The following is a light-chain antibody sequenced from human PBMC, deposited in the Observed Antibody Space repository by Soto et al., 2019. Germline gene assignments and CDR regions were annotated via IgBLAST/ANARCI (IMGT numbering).Light chain of an antibody. CDR3: QPYDEWPLT. CDR1: QNVKTR. J-gene: IGKJ4*01. Sequence: GERATLSCRASQNVKTRLAWYQQKPGQAPRLLIYDAFTRATGIPARFSGSASGTEFTLTISSLQSEDFAVYYCQPYDEWPLTFGGGPKVDIK. CDR2: DAF. V-gene: IGKV3-15*01.